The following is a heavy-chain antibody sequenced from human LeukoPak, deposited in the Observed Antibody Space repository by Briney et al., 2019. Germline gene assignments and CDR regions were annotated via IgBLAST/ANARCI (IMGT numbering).Heavy chain of an antibody. CDR3: ARREGGFDY. D-gene: IGHD1-26*01. J-gene: IGHJ4*02. V-gene: IGHV4-34*01. CDR1: GGSFSGYY. Sequence: PSKTLSLTCAVYGGSFSGYYWSWIRQPPGKGLEWIGEINHSGSTNYNPSLKSRVTISVDTSKNQFSLKLSSVTAADTAVYYCARREGGFDYWGQGTLVTVSS. CDR2: INHSGST.